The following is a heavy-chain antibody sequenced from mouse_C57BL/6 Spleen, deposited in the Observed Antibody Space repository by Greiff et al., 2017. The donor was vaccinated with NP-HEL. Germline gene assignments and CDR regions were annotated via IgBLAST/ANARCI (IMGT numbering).Heavy chain of an antibody. CDR2: FYPGSGSI. V-gene: IGHV1-62-2*01. D-gene: IGHD2-5*01. Sequence: VKLMESGAELVKPGASVKLSCKASGYTFTEYTIHWVKQRSGQGLEWIGWFYPGSGSIKYNEKFKDKATLTADKSSSTVYMELSRLTSEDSAVYFCARHEEAYYSNFYFDYWGQGTTLTVSS. CDR3: ARHEEAYYSNFYFDY. J-gene: IGHJ2*01. CDR1: GYTFTEYT.